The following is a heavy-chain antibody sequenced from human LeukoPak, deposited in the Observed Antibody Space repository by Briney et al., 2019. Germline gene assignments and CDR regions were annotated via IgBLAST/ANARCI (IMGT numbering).Heavy chain of an antibody. J-gene: IGHJ4*03. CDR3: SKGPTTVTTRGYLDF. Sequence: LTGGSLRLSCAASGFTFSSYAMSWVRHAPGEGLEWVSGMSGSGGSTYYADSMHGRMTIARNKSNNTKYLQMNSLRDEAAAVYYVSKGPTTVTTRGYLDFWGHGTLVTVSS. CDR2: MSGSGGST. V-gene: IGHV3-23*01. CDR1: GFTFSSYA. D-gene: IGHD4-17*01.